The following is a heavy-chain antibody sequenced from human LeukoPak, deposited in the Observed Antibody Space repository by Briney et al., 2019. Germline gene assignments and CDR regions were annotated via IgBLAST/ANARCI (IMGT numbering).Heavy chain of an antibody. Sequence: SGGSLRLSCAASGFTFSSYGMHWVRLAPGKGLEWVAVISYDGSNKYYAGSVKGRFTISRDNSKNTLYLQMNSLRAEDTAVYYCAKASVTTGTTNYWGQGTLVTVSS. J-gene: IGHJ4*02. V-gene: IGHV3-30*18. CDR2: ISYDGSNK. CDR1: GFTFSSYG. D-gene: IGHD1-1*01. CDR3: AKASVTTGTTNY.